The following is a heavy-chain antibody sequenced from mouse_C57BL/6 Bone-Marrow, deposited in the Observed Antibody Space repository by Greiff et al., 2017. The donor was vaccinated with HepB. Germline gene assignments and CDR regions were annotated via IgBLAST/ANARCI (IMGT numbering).Heavy chain of an antibody. CDR2: IHPNSGST. CDR3: AREAWGLFAY. V-gene: IGHV1-64*01. CDR1: GYTFTSYW. J-gene: IGHJ3*01. Sequence: QVQLKQPGAELVKPGASVKLSCKASGYTFTSYWMHWVKQRPGQGLEWIGMIHPNSGSTNYNEKFKSKATLTVDKSSSTAYMQLSSLTSEDSAVYYCAREAWGLFAYWGQGTLVTVSA. D-gene: IGHD4-1*01.